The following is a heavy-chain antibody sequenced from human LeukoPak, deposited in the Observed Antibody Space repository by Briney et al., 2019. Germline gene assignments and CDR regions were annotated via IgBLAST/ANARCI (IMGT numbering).Heavy chain of an antibody. V-gene: IGHV4-39*07. D-gene: IGHD5-12*01. J-gene: IGHJ4*02. CDR2: IYYSGST. CDR1: GGSISSSSYY. Sequence: KPSETLSLTCTVSGGSISSSSYYWGWIRQPPGKGLEWIGSIYYSGSTNYNPSLKSRVTISVKTSKNQFSLKLSSVTAADTAVYYCARLPGIVATIERYFDYWGQGTLVTVSS. CDR3: ARLPGIVATIERYFDY.